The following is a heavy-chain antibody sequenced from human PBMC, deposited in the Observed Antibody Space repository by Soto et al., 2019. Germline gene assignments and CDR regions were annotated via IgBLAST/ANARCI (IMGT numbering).Heavy chain of an antibody. CDR3: AKDQGGGARSGSYHYFEY. V-gene: IGHV3-23*01. J-gene: IGHJ4*02. D-gene: IGHD1-26*01. Sequence: RGGSLRLSCAASGFTFSIYAMSWVRQAPGKGLEWASSIINSGGSTFYADSVKGRFTISRDNSRDTLYLQMNSLRSEDTAVYYCAKDQGGGARSGSYHYFEYWGQGALVTVSS. CDR2: IINSGGST. CDR1: GFTFSIYA.